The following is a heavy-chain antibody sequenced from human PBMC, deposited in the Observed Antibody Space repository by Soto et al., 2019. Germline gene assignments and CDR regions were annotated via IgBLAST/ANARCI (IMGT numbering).Heavy chain of an antibody. V-gene: IGHV3-23*01. CDR1: ETTFTSYA. J-gene: IGHJ6*02. D-gene: IGHD3-3*01. CDR2: ISISGSSP. Sequence: GGSLRLSCAASETTFTSYAMSWVRQAPGKGLEWVSTISISGSSPYYADSVKGRFTISRDNSKNTLYLQMNSLRAEDTAVYYCAKASFSYYDFWSGPFYGMDVWGQGTTVTVSS. CDR3: AKASFSYYDFWSGPFYGMDV.